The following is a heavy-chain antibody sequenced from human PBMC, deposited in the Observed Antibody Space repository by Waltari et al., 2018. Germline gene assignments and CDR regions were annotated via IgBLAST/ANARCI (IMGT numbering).Heavy chain of an antibody. D-gene: IGHD2-2*01. CDR1: GYTFTGYY. Sequence: QVQLVQSGAEVKKPGASVKVSCKASGYTFTGYYMHWVRQAPGPGLEWMGWINPNSGGTIYAKNFQGRVTMTRDTSISTAYMELSRLRSDDTALYYCATGIVVVPAANRGYAFDIWGQGTMVTVSS. J-gene: IGHJ3*02. V-gene: IGHV1-2*02. CDR3: ATGIVVVPAANRGYAFDI. CDR2: INPNSGGT.